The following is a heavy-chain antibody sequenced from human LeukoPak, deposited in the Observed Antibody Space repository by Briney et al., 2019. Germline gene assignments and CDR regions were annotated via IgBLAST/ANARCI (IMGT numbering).Heavy chain of an antibody. V-gene: IGHV3-30*04. CDR1: GFTFSSYA. J-gene: IGHJ4*02. Sequence: PGGSLRLSCAASGFTFSSYAMHWVRQAPGKGLEWVAVISYDGSNKYYADSVKGRFTISRDNSKNTLYLQMNSLRAEDTAIYYCTKLPSAWWLGNYFDYWGQGTLVTVSS. CDR3: TKLPSAWWLGNYFDY. D-gene: IGHD2-8*02. CDR2: ISYDGSNK.